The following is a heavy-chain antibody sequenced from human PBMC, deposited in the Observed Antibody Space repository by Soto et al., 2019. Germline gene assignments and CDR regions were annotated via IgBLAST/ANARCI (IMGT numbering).Heavy chain of an antibody. V-gene: IGHV1-24*01. CDR3: ATQRYSSGWLLDY. D-gene: IGHD6-19*01. CDR1: GYTLTELS. Sequence: XSVKVSCKVSGYTLTELSMHWVRQAPGKGREWMGGFDPEDGETIYAQKFQGRVTMTEDTSTDTAYMELSSLRSEETAVYYCATQRYSSGWLLDYWGQGTLVTVSS. J-gene: IGHJ4*02. CDR2: FDPEDGET.